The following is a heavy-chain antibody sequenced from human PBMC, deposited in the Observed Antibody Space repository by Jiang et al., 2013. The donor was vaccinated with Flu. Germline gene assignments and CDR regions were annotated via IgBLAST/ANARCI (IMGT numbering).Heavy chain of an antibody. J-gene: IGHJ6*02. Sequence: GAEVKKPGSSVKVSCKASGGTFSSYAISWVRQAPGQGLEWMGGIIPIFGTANYAQKFQGRVTITADESTSTAYMELSSLRSEDTAVYYCATGFTTSSGYYLYYYGMDVWGQGTTVTVSS. CDR2: IIPIFGTA. V-gene: IGHV1-69*01. CDR3: ATGFTTSSGYYLYYYGMDV. D-gene: IGHD3-3*01. CDR1: GGTFSSYA.